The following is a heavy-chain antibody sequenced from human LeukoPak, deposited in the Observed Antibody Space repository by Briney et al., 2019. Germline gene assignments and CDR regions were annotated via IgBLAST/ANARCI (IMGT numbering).Heavy chain of an antibody. CDR1: GLTFASHA. V-gene: IGHV3-23*01. Sequence: PGGSLRLSCTASGLTFASHAMTWVRQAPGRGLEWVAGITGSGANTYYTESVTGRFTISRDNSKNILYLQMNGLRAEDTALYYCAKVVGIWIGEMFDAFDVWGHGTMVAVSS. CDR3: AKVVGIWIGEMFDAFDV. CDR2: ITGSGANT. D-gene: IGHD3-10*01. J-gene: IGHJ3*01.